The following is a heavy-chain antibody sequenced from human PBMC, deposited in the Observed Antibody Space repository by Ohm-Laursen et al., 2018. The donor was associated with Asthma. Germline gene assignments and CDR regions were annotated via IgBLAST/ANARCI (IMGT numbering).Heavy chain of an antibody. V-gene: IGHV2-5*02. CDR2: IYWDDAK. CDR1: GFSLSTSGVG. D-gene: IGHD3-10*01. J-gene: IGHJ5*02. CDR3: AHRKNKRITMVQGVIGGWFDP. Sequence: TQTLTLTCTFSGFSLSTSGVGVGWIRQPPVKALEWLALIYWDDAKRYSPSLKSRLTITKDTSKNQVVLTMTNMDPVDTATYYCAHRKNKRITMVQGVIGGWFDPWGQGTLVTVSS.